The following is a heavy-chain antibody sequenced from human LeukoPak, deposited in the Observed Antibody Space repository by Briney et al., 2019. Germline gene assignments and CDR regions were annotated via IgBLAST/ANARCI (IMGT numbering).Heavy chain of an antibody. D-gene: IGHD2-2*01. V-gene: IGHV1-8*03. CDR2: MNPNSGNT. CDR1: GYTFTSYD. J-gene: IGHJ5*02. Sequence: ASVKVSCKASGYTFTSYDINWVRQATGQGLEWMGWMNPNSGNTGYAQKFQGRVTITRNTSISTAYMELSSLRSEDTAVYYCASHIVVVPAAKGPDNWFDPWGQGTLVTVSS. CDR3: ASHIVVVPAAKGPDNWFDP.